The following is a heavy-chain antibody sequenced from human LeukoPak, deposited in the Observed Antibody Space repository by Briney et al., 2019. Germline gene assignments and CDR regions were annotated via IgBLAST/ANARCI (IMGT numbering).Heavy chain of an antibody. Sequence: SETLSLTCAVYGGSFSGYYWSWIRPPPGKGLEWIGEMNHSGSTNYNPSLKSRVTISVDTSKNQFSLKLSSVTAADTAVYYCARESNYHGSGTGWFDPWGQGTLVTVSS. CDR2: MNHSGST. CDR3: ARESNYHGSGTGWFDP. D-gene: IGHD3-10*01. CDR1: GGSFSGYY. J-gene: IGHJ5*02. V-gene: IGHV4-34*01.